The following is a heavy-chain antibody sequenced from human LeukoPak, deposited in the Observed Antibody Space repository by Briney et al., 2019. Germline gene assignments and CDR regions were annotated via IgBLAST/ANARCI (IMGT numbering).Heavy chain of an antibody. CDR2: INPNSGGT. CDR3: AREMVRGPGPFDY. CDR1: GYTFTGYY. D-gene: IGHD3-10*01. V-gene: IGHV1-2*02. Sequence: ASVNVSCKASGYTFTGYYMHWVRQAPGQGLEWMGWINPNSGGTNYAQKFQGRVTMTRDTSISTAYMELSRLRSDDTAVYYCAREMVRGPGPFDYWGQGTLVTVSS. J-gene: IGHJ4*02.